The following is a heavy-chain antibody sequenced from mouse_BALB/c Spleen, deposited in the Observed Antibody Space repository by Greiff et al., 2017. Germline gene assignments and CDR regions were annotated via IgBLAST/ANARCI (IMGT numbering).Heavy chain of an antibody. Sequence: EVQRVESGGGLVKLGGSLKLSCAASGFTFSSYYMSWVRQTLEKRLELVAAINSNGGSTYYPDTVKGRFTISRDNAKNTLYLQMRSLKSEDTALYYCARDDYDDDMDYWGQGTSVTVSS. D-gene: IGHD2-4*01. CDR3: ARDDYDDDMDY. CDR2: INSNGGST. V-gene: IGHV5-6-2*01. J-gene: IGHJ4*01. CDR1: GFTFSSYY.